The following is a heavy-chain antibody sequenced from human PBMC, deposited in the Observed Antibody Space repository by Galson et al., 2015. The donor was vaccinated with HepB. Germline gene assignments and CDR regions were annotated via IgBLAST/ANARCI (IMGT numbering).Heavy chain of an antibody. CDR3: AREASPFLPQGWSLNYGGDGMDV. Sequence: SLRLSCAASGFTFSSYWMSWVRQAPGEGLEWVANIKQDGSEKYYVDSVKGRFTISRDNAKNSLYLQMNSLRAEDTAVYYCAREASPFLPQGWSLNYGGDGMDVWGQGTTVTVSS. CDR2: IKQDGSEK. CDR1: GFTFSSYW. D-gene: IGHD4-17*01. J-gene: IGHJ6*02. V-gene: IGHV3-7*03.